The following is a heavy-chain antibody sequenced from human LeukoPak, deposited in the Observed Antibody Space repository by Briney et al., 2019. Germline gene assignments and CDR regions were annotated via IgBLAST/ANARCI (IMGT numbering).Heavy chain of an antibody. CDR3: ARHVNWGFDY. V-gene: IGHV4-38-2*01. J-gene: IGHJ4*02. D-gene: IGHD7-27*01. CDR2: IYHSGST. Sequence: PSETLSLTCAVSGYSISSGYYWGWIRPPPGKGLEWIGSIYHSGSTYYNPSLKSRVTILVDTSKNQFSLKLSSVTAADTAVYYCARHVNWGFDYWGQGTLVTVSS. CDR1: GYSISSGYY.